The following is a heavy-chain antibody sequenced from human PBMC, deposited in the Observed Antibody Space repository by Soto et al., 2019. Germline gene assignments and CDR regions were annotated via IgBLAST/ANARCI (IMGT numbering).Heavy chain of an antibody. CDR2: ISGSGGST. V-gene: IGHV3-23*01. Sequence: PGGSLRLSCAASGFTFSSYAMSWVRQAPGKGLEWVSAISGSGGSTYYADSVKGRFTISRDNSKNTLYLQMNSLRAEDTAVYYCAKGIAPYSSGWYAFDYWGQGTLVTVSS. CDR3: AKGIAPYSSGWYAFDY. CDR1: GFTFSSYA. D-gene: IGHD6-19*01. J-gene: IGHJ4*02.